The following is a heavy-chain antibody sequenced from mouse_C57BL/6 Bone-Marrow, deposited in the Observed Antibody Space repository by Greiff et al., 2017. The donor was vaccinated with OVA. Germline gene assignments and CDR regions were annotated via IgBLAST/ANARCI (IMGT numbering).Heavy chain of an antibody. CDR2: FYPGSGSI. Sequence: VKLMESGAELVKPGASVKLSCKASGYTFTESTIHWVKQRPGQGLEWIGGFYPGSGSIKYNEKFKDKATLTADKSASTVYMELSRLTAEDSAVYGCARHGVVLSGGWFAYWGQGTLVTVSA. V-gene: IGHV1-62-2*01. J-gene: IGHJ3*01. D-gene: IGHD3-1*01. CDR1: GYTFTEST. CDR3: ARHGVVLSGGWFAY.